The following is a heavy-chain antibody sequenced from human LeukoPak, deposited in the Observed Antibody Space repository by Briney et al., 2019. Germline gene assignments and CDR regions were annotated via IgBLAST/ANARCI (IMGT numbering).Heavy chain of an antibody. Sequence: GSLRLSCAASGFTFSSYEMNWVRQAPGKGLEWVSYISSSGSTIYYADSVKGRFTISRDNAKNSLYLQMNSLRAEDTAVYYCARDTGGRGWFDPWGQGTLVTVSS. CDR3: ARDTGGRGWFDP. D-gene: IGHD2-8*02. CDR1: GFTFSSYE. V-gene: IGHV3-48*03. CDR2: ISSSGSTI. J-gene: IGHJ5*02.